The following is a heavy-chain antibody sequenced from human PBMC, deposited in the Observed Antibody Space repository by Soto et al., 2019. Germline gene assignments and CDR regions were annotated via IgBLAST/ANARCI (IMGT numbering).Heavy chain of an antibody. CDR2: INAGNGNT. D-gene: IGHD3-10*01. CDR1: GYTFSSYA. V-gene: IGHV1-3*05. Sequence: QVQLVQSGAEEKKPGASVKVSCKASGYTFSSYAMDWVRQAPGQRIEWMGWINAGNGNTKYSQKFQGRVTITRDTSASTGYMELSSMRSEDTAVDYCARGGPPIDYWGQGTLVTVSS. CDR3: ARGGPPIDY. J-gene: IGHJ4*02.